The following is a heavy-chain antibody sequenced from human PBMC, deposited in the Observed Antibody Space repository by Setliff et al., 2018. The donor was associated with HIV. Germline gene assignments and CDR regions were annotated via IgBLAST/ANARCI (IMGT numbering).Heavy chain of an antibody. CDR1: GYMFNIYY. D-gene: IGHD6-19*01. J-gene: IGHJ4*02. Sequence: ASVKVSCKASGYMFNIYYMHWVRQVPGQGLEWMGTINPSGGDTIYAPEFQGRLTITTDTSTSTAYLELRDLRSEDTAVYYCARDPRYSSVWFRNGGVDYWGQGTLVTVSS. CDR2: INPSGGDT. CDR3: ARDPRYSSVWFRNGGVDY. V-gene: IGHV1-46*02.